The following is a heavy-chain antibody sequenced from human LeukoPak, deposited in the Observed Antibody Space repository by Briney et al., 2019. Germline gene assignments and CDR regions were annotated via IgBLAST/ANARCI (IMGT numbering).Heavy chain of an antibody. CDR2: ISAYNGNR. Sequence: ASVKVSCKASGYTFTGYGISWVRQAPGQGLEWMGWISAYNGNRNYAQKLQGRVTMTTDTSTSTAYMELRSLRSDDTAVYYCARDGYQQLLDAFDIWGQGTMVTVSS. CDR1: GYTFTGYG. J-gene: IGHJ3*02. V-gene: IGHV1-18*04. CDR3: ARDGYQQLLDAFDI. D-gene: IGHD2-2*01.